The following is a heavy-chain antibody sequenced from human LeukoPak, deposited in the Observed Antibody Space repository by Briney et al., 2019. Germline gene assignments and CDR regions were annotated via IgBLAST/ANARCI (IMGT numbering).Heavy chain of an antibody. CDR1: GYTFTGYF. Sequence: ASVKVSCKASGYTFTGYFMHWVRQAPGQGLEWMGWINPNSGGTNYAQRFQGRVTMTRDTSISTAYMELSRLRSDDTAVYYCARGVLAAAGTDYWGQGTLVTVSS. CDR2: INPNSGGT. CDR3: ARGVLAAAGTDY. J-gene: IGHJ4*02. D-gene: IGHD6-13*01. V-gene: IGHV1-2*02.